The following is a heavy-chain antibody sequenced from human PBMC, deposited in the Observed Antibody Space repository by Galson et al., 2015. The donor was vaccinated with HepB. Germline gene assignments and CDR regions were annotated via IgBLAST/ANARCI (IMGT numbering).Heavy chain of an antibody. J-gene: IGHJ3*02. D-gene: IGHD4-23*01. Sequence: SLRLSCAASGFTFRNYWMHWVRQAPGKGLVWVSRISGDGTTTTYADSVKGRFTIFRDNAKNTMFLQMNSLRAEDTAVYYCAYYGGGALDIWGQGTMVTVSS. CDR2: ISGDGTTT. CDR1: GFTFRNYW. V-gene: IGHV3-74*01. CDR3: AYYGGGALDI.